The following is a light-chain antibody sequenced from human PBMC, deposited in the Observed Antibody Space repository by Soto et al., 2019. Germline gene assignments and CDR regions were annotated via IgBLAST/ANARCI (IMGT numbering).Light chain of an antibody. V-gene: IGKV1-12*01. Sequence: DIQMTQSPSSVSASVGDRVTITCRASKGRISWLAWYQQKPGKAPKLLIYTVSSVQSGVPSRFSGSGSGTDFTLTISSLQPEDFATYYCQQANSFPLTFGGGTKVEIK. CDR3: QQANSFPLT. J-gene: IGKJ4*01. CDR1: KGRISW. CDR2: TVS.